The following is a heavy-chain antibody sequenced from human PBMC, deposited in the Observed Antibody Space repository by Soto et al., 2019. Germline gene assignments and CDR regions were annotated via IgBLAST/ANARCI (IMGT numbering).Heavy chain of an antibody. CDR3: ARDGSSGYPLTGWFDP. CDR1: GGNFSIYG. CDR2: IIPIFGTA. V-gene: IGHV1-69*12. Sequence: QVQLVQSGAEVKKPGSSVKVSCKASGGNFSIYGISWVRQAPGQGLEWMGGIIPIFGTANYAQKFKGRVAITADESTSTAYMELSSLRSDDTAVYYCARDGSSGYPLTGWFDPWGQGTLVTVSS. J-gene: IGHJ5*02. D-gene: IGHD3-22*01.